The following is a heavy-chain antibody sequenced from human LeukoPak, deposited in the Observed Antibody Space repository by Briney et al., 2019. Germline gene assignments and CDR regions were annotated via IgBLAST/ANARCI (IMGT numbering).Heavy chain of an antibody. Sequence: PSETLSLTCTVSGDSISSSSSYWGWIRQPPGTGLEWIGSIYYSGSTYYNTSLKSRVTISVDTSKNQFSLKLSSVTAADTAVYYCARGPHRYCSSTSCYARLYYYMDVWGKGTTVTVSS. J-gene: IGHJ6*03. CDR1: GDSISSSSSY. CDR2: IYYSGST. V-gene: IGHV4-39*01. CDR3: ARGPHRYCSSTSCYARLYYYMDV. D-gene: IGHD2-2*01.